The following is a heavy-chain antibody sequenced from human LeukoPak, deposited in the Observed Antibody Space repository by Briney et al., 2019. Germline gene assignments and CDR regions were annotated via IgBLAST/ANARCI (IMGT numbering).Heavy chain of an antibody. J-gene: IGHJ6*02. Sequence: PGGSLRLSCASSGFTLDSYPMSSARQAPGRGLEWVSLISIKGTETYYADCMEDRFTVSRDNYKNMIYLQMNSLRAEDTAVYYCAKSRHAYYFAMDVWGLGTTVTVSS. CDR1: GFTLDSYP. V-gene: IGHV3-23*01. CDR2: ISIKGTET. CDR3: AKSRHAYYFAMDV.